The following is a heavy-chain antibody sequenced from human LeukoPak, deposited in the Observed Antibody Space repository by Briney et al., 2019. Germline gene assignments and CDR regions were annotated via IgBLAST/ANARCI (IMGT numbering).Heavy chain of an antibody. J-gene: IGHJ4*02. CDR2: ISWNSGSI. Sequence: PGRSLRLSCAASGFTFDDYAMHWVRQAPGKGLEWVSGISWNSGSIGYADSVKGRFTISRDNAKNSLYLQMNSLRAGDTALYYCAKKGVGLRSPFDYWGQGTLVTVSS. CDR3: AKKGVGLRSPFDY. V-gene: IGHV3-9*01. CDR1: GFTFDDYA. D-gene: IGHD3-10*01.